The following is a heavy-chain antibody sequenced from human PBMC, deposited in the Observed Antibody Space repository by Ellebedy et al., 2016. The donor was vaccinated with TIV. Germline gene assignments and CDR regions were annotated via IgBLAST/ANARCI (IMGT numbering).Heavy chain of an antibody. J-gene: IGHJ4*02. V-gene: IGHV3-64*01. CDR1: GFIFSSYA. D-gene: IGHD3-9*01. Sequence: GESLKISCAASGFIFSSYAMHWVRQAPGKGLEFVSAIGSNGGSTYYANSVKGRFTISRDNSKNTLYLQMGSLRAEDMAVNYCARSADQLRYFDWLPGDFDYWGQGTLVTVSS. CDR2: IGSNGGST. CDR3: ARSADQLRYFDWLPGDFDY.